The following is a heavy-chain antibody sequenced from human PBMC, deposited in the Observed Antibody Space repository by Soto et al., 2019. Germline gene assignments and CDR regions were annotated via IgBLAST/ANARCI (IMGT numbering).Heavy chain of an antibody. Sequence: LXLSCAASWFTFSIYAMSWVRRAPGKGLEWVSAISGSGGSTYYADSVKGRFTISRDNSKNTLYLQMNSLRAEDTAVYYCAKEHATVDTAMVYWGQGTLVTVSS. J-gene: IGHJ4*02. CDR1: WFTFSIYA. V-gene: IGHV3-23*01. D-gene: IGHD5-18*01. CDR3: AKEHATVDTAMVY. CDR2: ISGSGGST.